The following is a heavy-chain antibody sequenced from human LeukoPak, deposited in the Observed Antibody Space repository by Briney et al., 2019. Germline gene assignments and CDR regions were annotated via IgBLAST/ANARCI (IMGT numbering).Heavy chain of an antibody. CDR1: GGSISSYY. V-gene: IGHV4-4*07. J-gene: IGHJ6*02. CDR3: ARQIIAAGKNYYGMDV. CDR2: IYTSGST. Sequence: SETLSLTCTVSGGSISSYYWTWIRQPAGKGLEWIWRIYTSGSTNYNPSLKSRVTMSVKTSNNQFSLNLSSVTAADTAVYYCARQIIAAGKNYYGMDVWGQGTTVTVSS. D-gene: IGHD6-13*01.